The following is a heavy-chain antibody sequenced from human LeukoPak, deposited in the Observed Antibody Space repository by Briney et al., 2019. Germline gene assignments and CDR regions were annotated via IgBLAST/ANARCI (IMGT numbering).Heavy chain of an antibody. D-gene: IGHD3-22*01. Sequence: PGGSLRLSCAASGFTFSSYAMSWVRQAPGKGLEWVSAISGSGGSTYYADSVKGRFTISRDNSKNTLYLQMNSLRAEDTAVYYCAKDGLNYYDSASWFDPWGQGTLVTVSS. CDR2: ISGSGGST. CDR3: AKDGLNYYDSASWFDP. CDR1: GFTFSSYA. V-gene: IGHV3-23*01. J-gene: IGHJ5*02.